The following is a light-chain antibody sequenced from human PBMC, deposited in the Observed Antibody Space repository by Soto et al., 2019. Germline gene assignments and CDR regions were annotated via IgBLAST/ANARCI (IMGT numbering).Light chain of an antibody. CDR1: QSVSIH. V-gene: IGKV3-20*01. Sequence: EIVLTQSPGSLSLSPGERAALSCRASQSVSIHLAWYQQKPGQAPRLFMYGASTRATGIPDRFSGSGSGTDFTLTISGLEPEDFAVYYCQQYGSSLTWTFGQGTKVDIK. CDR3: QQYGSSLTWT. J-gene: IGKJ1*01. CDR2: GAS.